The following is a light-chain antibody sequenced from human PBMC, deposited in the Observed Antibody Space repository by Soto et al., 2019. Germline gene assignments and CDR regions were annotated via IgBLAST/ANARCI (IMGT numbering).Light chain of an antibody. V-gene: IGKV1-5*03. CDR2: KAS. Sequence: DIQMTQCPSILSASVGDRVTITCRASQSISSWLAWYQQKPGKAPNLLIHKASHLESGVPSRFSGSGSGTEFTLTISSLQPDDFATYYCQQYNSYSWTFGQGTKVDIK. CDR3: QQYNSYSWT. J-gene: IGKJ1*01. CDR1: QSISSW.